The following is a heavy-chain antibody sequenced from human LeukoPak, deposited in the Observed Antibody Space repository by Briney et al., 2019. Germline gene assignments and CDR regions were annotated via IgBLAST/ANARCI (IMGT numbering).Heavy chain of an antibody. D-gene: IGHD3-22*01. CDR2: IYYSGST. J-gene: IGHJ4*02. Sequence: PSETLSLTCTVSGGSISSSSYYWGWIRQPPGKGLEWIGSIYYSGSTYYNPSLKSRVTISVDTSKNQFSLKLSSVTAADTAVYYCARTTPLHYYDSSGYYGGDFDYWGQGTLVTVSS. V-gene: IGHV4-39*01. CDR1: GGSISSSSYY. CDR3: ARTTPLHYYDSSGYYGGDFDY.